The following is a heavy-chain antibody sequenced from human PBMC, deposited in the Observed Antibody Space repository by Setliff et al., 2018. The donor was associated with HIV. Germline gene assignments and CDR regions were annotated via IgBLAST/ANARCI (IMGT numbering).Heavy chain of an antibody. CDR1: GYTFLNYD. D-gene: IGHD3-3*01. J-gene: IGHJ6*02. CDR2: MNPFSGDT. V-gene: IGHV1-8*01. CDR3: TRGPWGYDFWNGPSPMEV. Sequence: ASVKVSCKSLGYTFLNYDIFWVRQATGQGLEWMARMNPFSGDTAFAQKFHGRVTLTRNTSRRTAYMTLNTLKYEDTAVYYCTRGPWGYDFWNGPSPMEVWGHGTSVTVSS.